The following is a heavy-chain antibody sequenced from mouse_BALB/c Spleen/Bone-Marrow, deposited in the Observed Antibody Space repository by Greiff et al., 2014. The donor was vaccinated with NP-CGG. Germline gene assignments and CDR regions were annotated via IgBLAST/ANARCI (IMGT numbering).Heavy chain of an antibody. CDR3: ARQRGGGYYGLFAY. D-gene: IGHD1-1*01. J-gene: IGHJ3*01. V-gene: IGHV5-6*01. CDR2: ISSGDGYT. CDR1: GFTFSSYG. Sequence: EVKLVESGGALVKPGGSLKLSCAASGFTFSSYGVSWVRQTPDKRLEWVATISSGDGYTYYPDSVKGRFTISRDNAKNTLYLQMSSLTSEDSAMYYCARQRGGGYYGLFAYWGQGTLVTVSA.